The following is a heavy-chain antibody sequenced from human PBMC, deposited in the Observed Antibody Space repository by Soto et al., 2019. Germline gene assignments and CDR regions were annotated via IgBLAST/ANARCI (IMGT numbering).Heavy chain of an antibody. CDR2: IIPIFGTA. J-gene: IGHJ6*02. CDR3: AREEGFSIPGTTFYYYYGMDV. CDR1: GGTFSSYA. Sequence: QVQLVQSGAEVKKPGSSVKVSCTASGGTFSSYAISWVRQAPGQGLEWMGGIIPIFGTANYAQKFQGRVTITADKSTSTAYMELSSLRSEDTAVYYCAREEGFSIPGTTFYYYYGMDVWGQGTTVTVSS. V-gene: IGHV1-69*06. D-gene: IGHD1-7*01.